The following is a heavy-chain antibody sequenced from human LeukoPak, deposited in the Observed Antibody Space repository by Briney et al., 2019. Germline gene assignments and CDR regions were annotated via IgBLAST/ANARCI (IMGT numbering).Heavy chain of an antibody. CDR1: GGSFSGDY. D-gene: IGHD1-1*01. V-gene: IGHV4-34*01. Sequence: SETLSLTCAVYGGSFSGDYWSWVRQPPGKGLEWIGEINHSGGASYNPSLKSRVTISVDTSKIQFPLKLSSVTATDTAVYYCARMRDNWNVCVFDIWGQGTMVTVPS. CDR2: INHSGGA. CDR3: ARMRDNWNVCVFDI. J-gene: IGHJ3*02.